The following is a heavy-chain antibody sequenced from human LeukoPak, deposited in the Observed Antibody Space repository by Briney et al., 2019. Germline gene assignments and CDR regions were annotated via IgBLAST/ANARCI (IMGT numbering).Heavy chain of an antibody. CDR1: GFTFSSYS. V-gene: IGHV3-21*01. CDR2: ISSSSSYI. J-gene: IGHJ4*02. CDR3: ARDRSDYGDYIFDY. Sequence: GGSLRLSCAASGFTFSSYSMNWVRQAPGKGLEWVSSISSSSSYIYYADSVKGRFTISRDNARNSLYLQMNSLRAEDTAVYYCARDRSDYGDYIFDYWGQGTLVTVSS. D-gene: IGHD4-17*01.